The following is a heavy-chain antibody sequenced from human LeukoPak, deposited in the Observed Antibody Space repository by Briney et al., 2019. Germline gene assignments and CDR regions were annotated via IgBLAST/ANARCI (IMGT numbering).Heavy chain of an antibody. V-gene: IGHV3-30*04. CDR3: AKVGHYYDSSGYHDAFDI. CDR1: GFTFSSYA. J-gene: IGHJ3*02. D-gene: IGHD3-22*01. Sequence: GGSLRLSCAASGFTFSSYAMHWVRQAPGKGLEWVAVISYDGSNKYYADSVKGRFTISRDNSKNTLYLQMNSLRAEDTAVYYCAKVGHYYDSSGYHDAFDIWGQGTMVTVSS. CDR2: ISYDGSNK.